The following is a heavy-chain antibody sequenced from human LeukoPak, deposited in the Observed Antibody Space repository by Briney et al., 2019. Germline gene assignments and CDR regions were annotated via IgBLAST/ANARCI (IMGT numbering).Heavy chain of an antibody. D-gene: IGHD3-16*01. J-gene: IGHJ3*02. CDR3: ARAVFAFDI. Sequence: PSETLSLTCTVSGASISIGSYYWSWIRQPPGKGLEWIGYFHYSRSTNCNPSLKSRVAISIDTSKNQFALKLSSVTAADTAVYYCARAVFAFDIWGQGTMVAVS. CDR1: GASISIGSYY. V-gene: IGHV4-61*01. CDR2: FHYSRST.